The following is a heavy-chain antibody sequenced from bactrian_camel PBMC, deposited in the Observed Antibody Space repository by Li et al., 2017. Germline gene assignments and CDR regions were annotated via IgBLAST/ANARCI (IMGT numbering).Heavy chain of an antibody. CDR2: IGRDGGK. D-gene: IGHD7*01. CDR3: VTPLGGDNWWVDFVY. Sequence: HVQLVESGGGSVQAGGALRLSCTYSGDSSSRYSMGWFRQAPGKEREWVAHIGRDGGKTYADSVKGRFTISGDNAKNTVYLQMNSLKSEDTALYYCVTPLGGDNWWVDFVYWGQGTQVTVSS. CDR1: GDSSSRYS. J-gene: IGHJ6*01. V-gene: IGHV3S53*01.